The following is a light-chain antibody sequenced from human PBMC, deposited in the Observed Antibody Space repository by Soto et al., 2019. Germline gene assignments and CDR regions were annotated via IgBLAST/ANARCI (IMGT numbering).Light chain of an antibody. CDR1: QSVSDN. CDR2: GAF. Sequence: EIVLTQSPVTLSLSPGERATLSCRASQSVSDNLAWYQQKPGQAPSLLIYGAFTRATGVPDRFSGSGSGSDFTLTISRLEPEDFAVYFCQQYGVSPQSFGPGTKVDIK. CDR3: QQYGVSPQS. J-gene: IGKJ3*01. V-gene: IGKV3-20*01.